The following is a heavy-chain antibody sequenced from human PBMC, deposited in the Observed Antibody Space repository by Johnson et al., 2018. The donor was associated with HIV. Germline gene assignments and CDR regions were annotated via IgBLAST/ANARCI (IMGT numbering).Heavy chain of an antibody. Sequence: QVQPVESGGGVVQPGSSLRPSCAASGFTFSSYGMHSVRQAPGKGLAWVAVIWSDGRNKYYEDSVKGRFTISRAHSKNTLYLQMNSLRAEDTALYYCAKALRITMVQVYHRGGDAFDIWGQGTMVTVSS. CDR2: IWSDGRNK. CDR3: AKALRITMVQVYHRGGDAFDI. J-gene: IGHJ3*02. V-gene: IGHV3-33*06. CDR1: GFTFSSYG. D-gene: IGHD3-10*01.